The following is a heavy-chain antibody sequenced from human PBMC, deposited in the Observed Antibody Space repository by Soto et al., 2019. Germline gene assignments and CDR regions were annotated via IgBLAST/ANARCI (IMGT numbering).Heavy chain of an antibody. J-gene: IGHJ6*02. Sequence: SETLSLTCTVSGCSISSGDYYWSWIRQPPGKGLEWIGYIYYSGSTYYNPSLKSRVTISVDTSKNQFSLKLSSVTAADTAVYCCARDNILGILYGGMDVWGQGTTVT. D-gene: IGHD3-3*01. CDR3: ARDNILGILYGGMDV. V-gene: IGHV4-30-4*02. CDR2: IYYSGST. CDR1: GCSISSGDYY.